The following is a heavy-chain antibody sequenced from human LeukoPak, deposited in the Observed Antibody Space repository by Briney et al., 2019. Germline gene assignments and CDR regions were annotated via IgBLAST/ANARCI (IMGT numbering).Heavy chain of an antibody. V-gene: IGHV3-7*03. CDR2: IRPDGSST. CDR1: GFSFSASY. CDR3: ARESMTTVTTGYFHD. D-gene: IGHD4-17*01. Sequence: GGSLRLSCAASGFSFSASYMTWVRQAPGKGLECVAYIRPDGSSTYYVDSVKGRFTISRDNSKNTLYLQMNSLRAEDTAVYYCARESMTTVTTGYFHDWGQGTLVTVSS. J-gene: IGHJ4*02.